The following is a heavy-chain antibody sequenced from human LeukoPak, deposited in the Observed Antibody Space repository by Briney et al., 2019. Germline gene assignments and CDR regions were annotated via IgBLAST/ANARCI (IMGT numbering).Heavy chain of an antibody. V-gene: IGHV3-7*01. D-gene: IGHD6-19*01. CDR1: GFTFSSYW. CDR3: ASHAVAGKEAWLDY. Sequence: PGGSLRLSCAASGFTFSSYWMSWVRQAPGKGLEWVANIKQDGSEKYYVDSVKGRFTISRDNAKNSLYLQMNSLRAEDTAVYYCASHAVAGKEAWLDYWGQGTLVTVSS. CDR2: IKQDGSEK. J-gene: IGHJ4*02.